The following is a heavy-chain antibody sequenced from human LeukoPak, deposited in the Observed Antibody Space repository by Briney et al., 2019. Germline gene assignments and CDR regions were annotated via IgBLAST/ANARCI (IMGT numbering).Heavy chain of an antibody. Sequence: GGSLRLSCTASGFTFGDYAMSWVRQAPGKGLEWVGFIRSKAYGGTTEYAASVKGRFTISRDDSKSIAYLQMNSLKTEDTAVYYRTSQIQLWLPDYWGQGTLVTVSS. CDR1: GFTFGDYA. V-gene: IGHV3-49*04. J-gene: IGHJ4*02. CDR2: IRSKAYGGTT. D-gene: IGHD5-18*01. CDR3: TSQIQLWLPDY.